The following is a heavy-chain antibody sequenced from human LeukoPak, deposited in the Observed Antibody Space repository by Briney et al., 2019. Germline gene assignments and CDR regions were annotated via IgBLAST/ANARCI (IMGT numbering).Heavy chain of an antibody. D-gene: IGHD1-26*01. CDR1: GGSFSGYY. CDR2: IYYSGST. Sequence: SETLSLTCAVYGGSFSGYYWSWIRQPPGKGLEWIGYIYYSGSTNYNPSLKSRVTISVDTSKNQFSLKLSSVTAADTAVYYCARGGLGYFDYGGQGTLVTVS. J-gene: IGHJ4*02. V-gene: IGHV4-59*01. CDR3: ARGGLGYFDY.